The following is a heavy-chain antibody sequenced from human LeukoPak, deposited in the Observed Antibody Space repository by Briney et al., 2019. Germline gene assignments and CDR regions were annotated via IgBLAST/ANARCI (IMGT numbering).Heavy chain of an antibody. CDR3: ARGMSGDFSNWFDT. CDR1: GYTFTGYY. D-gene: IGHD4-17*01. Sequence: ASVKVSCKASGYTFTGYYMHCVRHAPGRGPECVGQINPNRGGTNYAQKFQGRVNMTRDTSISTAYMELSSLRSDDTALYFCARGMSGDFSNWFDTWGQGTLVTVSS. J-gene: IGHJ5*01. CDR2: INPNRGGT. V-gene: IGHV1-2*06.